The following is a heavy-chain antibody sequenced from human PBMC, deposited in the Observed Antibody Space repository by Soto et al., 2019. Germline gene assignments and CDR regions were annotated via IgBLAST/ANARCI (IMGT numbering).Heavy chain of an antibody. CDR3: ALGMFMDV. Sequence: TLSLTCSVSGVSISSTGHYWNWVRQIPGKGLEWIGYIDSIGTTYYNPSLKSRLAMSIDPSKNQFSLNLSSVTAADTALYYCALGMFMDVWGKGTTVTVSS. J-gene: IGHJ6*03. D-gene: IGHD3-16*01. V-gene: IGHV4-31*03. CDR2: IDSIGTT. CDR1: GVSISSTGHY.